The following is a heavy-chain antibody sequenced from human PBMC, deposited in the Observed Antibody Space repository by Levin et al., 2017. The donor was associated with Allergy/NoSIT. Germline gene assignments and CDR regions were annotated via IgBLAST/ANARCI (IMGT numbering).Heavy chain of an antibody. V-gene: IGHV3-7*01. J-gene: IGHJ6*02. CDR1: GFTFTTYW. Sequence: PGGSLRLSCAASGFTFTTYWMSWVRQAPGKGLEWVANIKQGGSGKYYVDSVKGRFTISRDNAPNSLYLQMNSLRVDATAVYYCAREDATVTDHDFYYYYDMDVWGQGTTVTVSS. CDR3: AREDATVTDHDFYYYYDMDV. D-gene: IGHD4-17*01. CDR2: IKQGGSGK.